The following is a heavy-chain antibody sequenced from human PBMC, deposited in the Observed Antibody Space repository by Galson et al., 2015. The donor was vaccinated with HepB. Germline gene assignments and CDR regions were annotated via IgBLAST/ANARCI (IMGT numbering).Heavy chain of an antibody. D-gene: IGHD6-13*01. CDR3: AGEREAGTPYWYFDL. V-gene: IGHV3-64*01. J-gene: IGHJ2*01. Sequence: SLRLSCAASGFTFSSYATHWVRQAPGKGLEYVSAISSNGGSTYYANSVKGRFTISRDNSKNTLYLQMGSLRAEDMAVYYCAGEREAGTPYWYFDLWGRGTLVTVSS. CDR2: ISSNGGST. CDR1: GFTFSSYA.